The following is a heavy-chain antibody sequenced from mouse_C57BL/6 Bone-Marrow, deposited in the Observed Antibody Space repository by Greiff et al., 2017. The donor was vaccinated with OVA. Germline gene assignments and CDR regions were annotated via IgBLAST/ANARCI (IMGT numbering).Heavy chain of an antibody. Sequence: VKLQESGAELVKPGASVKLSCKASGYTFTSYWMHWVKQRPGRGLEWIGRIDPNSGGTKYNEKFKSKATLTVDKPSSTAYMQLSSLTSEDSAVYYCARFEVAYWGQGTLVTVSA. J-gene: IGHJ3*01. V-gene: IGHV1-72*01. CDR1: GYTFTSYW. CDR2: IDPNSGGT. CDR3: ARFEVAY.